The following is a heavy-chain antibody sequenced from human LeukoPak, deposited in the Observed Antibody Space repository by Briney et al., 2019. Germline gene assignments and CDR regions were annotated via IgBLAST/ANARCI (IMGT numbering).Heavy chain of an antibody. J-gene: IGHJ4*02. CDR1: GGSISSSSYY. CDR3: ARATGVFTIFGVVNQPLDY. V-gene: IGHV4-39*07. D-gene: IGHD3-3*01. CDR2: IYYSGST. Sequence: MPSETLSLTCTVSGGSISSSSYYWGWIRQPPGKGLEWIGSIYYSGSTYYNPSLKSRVTISVDTSKNQFSLKLSSVTAADTAVYYCARATGVFTIFGVVNQPLDYWGQGTLVTVSS.